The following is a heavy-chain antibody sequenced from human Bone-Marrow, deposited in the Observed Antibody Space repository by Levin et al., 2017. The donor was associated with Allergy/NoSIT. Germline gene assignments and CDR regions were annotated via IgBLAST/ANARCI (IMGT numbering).Heavy chain of an antibody. Sequence: PSETLSLTCEVSGSSISSGYYWGCVRQPPGKRLQWLGNMYHSGSPYYNPSLKSRVTISVDTSKNHSSLKLSSVTAADTAIYYCAATDYYDSSGYDRDYWGQGILVAVSS. V-gene: IGHV4-38-2*01. CDR3: AATDYYDSSGYDRDY. CDR1: GSSISSGYY. D-gene: IGHD3-22*01. CDR2: MYHSGSP. J-gene: IGHJ4*02.